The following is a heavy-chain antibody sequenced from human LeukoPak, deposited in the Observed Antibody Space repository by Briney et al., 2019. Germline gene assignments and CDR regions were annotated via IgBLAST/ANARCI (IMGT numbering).Heavy chain of an antibody. CDR1: GYTFTSYY. V-gene: IGHV1-46*01. J-gene: IGHJ4*02. D-gene: IGHD2-21*01. CDR2: INPSGGST. Sequence: ASVKVSCKASGYTFTSYYMRWVRQAPGQGLEWMGIINPSGGSTSYAQKFQGRVTMTRDTSTSTVYMELSSLRSEDTAVYYCAGGRYCGGDCYSTFDYWGQGTLVTVSS. CDR3: AGGRYCGGDCYSTFDY.